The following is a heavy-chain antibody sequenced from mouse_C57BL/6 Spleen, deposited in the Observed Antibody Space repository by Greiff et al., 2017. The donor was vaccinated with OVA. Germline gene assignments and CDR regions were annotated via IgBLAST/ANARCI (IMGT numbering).Heavy chain of an antibody. V-gene: IGHV1-55*01. CDR2: IYPGSGST. CDR3: ARMGYSNYGYFDV. CDR1: GYTFTSYW. D-gene: IGHD2-5*01. J-gene: IGHJ1*03. Sequence: VQLQQPGAELVKPGASVKMSCKASGYTFTSYWITWVKQRPGQGLEWIGDIYPGSGSTNYNEQFKSKATLTVDTSSSTAYMQLSSLTSEDSTVYYCARMGYSNYGYFDVWGTGTTVTVSS.